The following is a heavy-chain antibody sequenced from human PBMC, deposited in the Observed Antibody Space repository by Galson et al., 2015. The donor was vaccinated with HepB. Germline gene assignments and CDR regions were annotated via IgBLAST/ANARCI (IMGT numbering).Heavy chain of an antibody. D-gene: IGHD4-17*01. CDR2: INNDGSST. CDR1: GFTFSSYV. CDR3: HTTTVTTGYYAMDV. J-gene: IGHJ6*02. V-gene: IGHV3-74*01. Sequence: SLRLSCAASGFTFSSYVMHWVRQAPGKGPVWVSRINNDGSSTSYADSVKRRFTISRDNAKNTLFLQMNSLRAEDTAVYYCHTTTVTTGYYAMDVWGQGTTVTVSS.